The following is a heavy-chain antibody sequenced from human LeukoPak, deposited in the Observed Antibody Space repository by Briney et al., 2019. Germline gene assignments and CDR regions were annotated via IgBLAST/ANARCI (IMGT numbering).Heavy chain of an antibody. CDR2: INSDGSST. J-gene: IGHJ6*03. Sequence: EGSLRLSCAASGFTFSSYWMHWVRQAPGKGLVWVSRINSDGSSTSYADSVKGRFTFSRDNAKNTLYLQMNSLRAEDTAVYYCARALIYDFWSGYFSPNNYYYYYYYMDVWGKGTTVTVSS. D-gene: IGHD3-3*01. CDR1: GFTFSSYW. V-gene: IGHV3-74*01. CDR3: ARALIYDFWSGYFSPNNYYYYYYYMDV.